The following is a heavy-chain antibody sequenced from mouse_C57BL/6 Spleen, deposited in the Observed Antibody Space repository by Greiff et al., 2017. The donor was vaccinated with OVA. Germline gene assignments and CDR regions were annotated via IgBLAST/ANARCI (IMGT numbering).Heavy chain of an antibody. CDR3: AIPLQGYFDV. Sequence: QVQLQQPGAELVKPGASVKVSCKASGYTFTSYWMHWVKQRPGQGLEWIGRIHPSDSDTNYNQKFKGKATLTVDKSSSTAYMQLRRLTSDDSAVYYCAIPLQGYFDVWGTGTTVTVSS. CDR2: IHPSDSDT. D-gene: IGHD6-1*01. CDR1: GYTFTSYW. J-gene: IGHJ1*03. V-gene: IGHV1-74*01.